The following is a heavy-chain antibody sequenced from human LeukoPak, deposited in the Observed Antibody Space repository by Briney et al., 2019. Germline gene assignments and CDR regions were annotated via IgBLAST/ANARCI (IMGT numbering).Heavy chain of an antibody. CDR1: GFTFSSYG. J-gene: IGHJ4*02. D-gene: IGHD5-12*01. CDR3: AKEGGYDYWYLDY. V-gene: IGHV3-30*18. CDR2: ISCDGSNK. Sequence: PGRSLRLSCAASGFTFSSYGMHWVRQAPGKGLEWVAVISCDGSNKYYADSVKGRFTISRDNSKNTLYLQMNSLRAEDTAVYYCAKEGGYDYWYLDYWGQGTLVTVSS.